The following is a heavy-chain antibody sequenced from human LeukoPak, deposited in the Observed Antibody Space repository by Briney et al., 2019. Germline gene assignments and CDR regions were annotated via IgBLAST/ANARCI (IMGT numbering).Heavy chain of an antibody. Sequence: SETLSLTCAVYGGSFSGYYWSWIRQPPGKGREWIGEINHSGSTNYNPSLKSRVTISVDTSKNQFSLKLSSVTAADTAVYYCARDYNAYYYDSSGYHHGAFDIWGQGTMVTVSS. J-gene: IGHJ3*02. CDR2: INHSGST. CDR1: GGSFSGYY. V-gene: IGHV4-34*01. D-gene: IGHD3-22*01. CDR3: ARDYNAYYYDSSGYHHGAFDI.